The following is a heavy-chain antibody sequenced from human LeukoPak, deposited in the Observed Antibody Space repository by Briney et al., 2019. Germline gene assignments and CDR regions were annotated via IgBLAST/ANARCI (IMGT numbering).Heavy chain of an antibody. J-gene: IGHJ4*02. D-gene: IGHD3-9*01. CDR2: IRYDGSNK. CDR1: GFTFSSYG. CDR3: ARDRRDILTGYLDY. V-gene: IGHV3-30*02. Sequence: GGSLRLSCAASGFTFSSYGMHWVRQAPGKGLEWVAFIRYDGSNKYYADSVKGRFTISRDNAKNSLYLQMNSLRAEDTAVYYCARDRRDILTGYLDYWGQGTLVIVSS.